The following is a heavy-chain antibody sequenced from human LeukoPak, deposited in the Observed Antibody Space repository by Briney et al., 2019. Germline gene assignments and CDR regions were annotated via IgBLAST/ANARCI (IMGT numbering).Heavy chain of an antibody. D-gene: IGHD3-10*01. CDR1: GFTFSSCG. J-gene: IGHJ6*02. Sequence: GGSLRLSCAASGFTFSSCGMHWVRQAPGKGLEWVAVISYDGSNKYYADSVKGRFTISRDNSKNTLYLQMNSLRAEDTAVYYCASDFGELLGHYYGMDVWGQGTTVTVSS. CDR2: ISYDGSNK. V-gene: IGHV3-30*03. CDR3: ASDFGELLGHYYGMDV.